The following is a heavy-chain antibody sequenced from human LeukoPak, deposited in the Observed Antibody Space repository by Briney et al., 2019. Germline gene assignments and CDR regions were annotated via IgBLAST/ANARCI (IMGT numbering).Heavy chain of an antibody. CDR2: ISSNGGST. CDR1: GFTFSSYA. V-gene: IGHV3-64*04. D-gene: IGHD2/OR15-2a*01. J-gene: IGHJ4*02. Sequence: GGSLRLSCSASGFTFSSYAMHWVRQAPGKGLEYVSAISSNGGSTYYADSVKGRLTISRDNSKNTLYLQMNSLRAEDTAIYYCAREGPRGNSQFDYWGQGTLVTVSS. CDR3: AREGPRGNSQFDY.